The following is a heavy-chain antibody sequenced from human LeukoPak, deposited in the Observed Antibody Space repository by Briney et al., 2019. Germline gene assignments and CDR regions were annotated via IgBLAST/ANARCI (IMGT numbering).Heavy chain of an antibody. CDR2: IYYSGST. D-gene: IGHD5-24*01. J-gene: IGHJ3*01. CDR1: GGSISSSSYY. Sequence: SETLSLTCTVSGGSISSSSYYWGWIRQPPGKGLEWIGNIYYSGSTYYNPSFKSRVTISLDTSKNQFSLKLSSVTAADTAVYYCARPDDGAFDFWGQGTMVTVST. V-gene: IGHV4-39*01. CDR3: ARPDDGAFDF.